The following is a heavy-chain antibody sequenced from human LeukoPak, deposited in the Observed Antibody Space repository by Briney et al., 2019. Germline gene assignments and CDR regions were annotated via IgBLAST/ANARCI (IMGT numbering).Heavy chain of an antibody. J-gene: IGHJ4*02. Sequence: GASVKVSCKASGYTFTSYGISWVRQAPGQGLEGMGWISSYNGNTNYAQKLQGRVTMTTDTSTSTAYMELRSLRSDDTAVYYCARGSQGSSGWYPHYWGQGTLVTVSS. D-gene: IGHD6-19*01. V-gene: IGHV1-18*01. CDR1: GYTFTSYG. CDR2: ISSYNGNT. CDR3: ARGSQGSSGWYPHY.